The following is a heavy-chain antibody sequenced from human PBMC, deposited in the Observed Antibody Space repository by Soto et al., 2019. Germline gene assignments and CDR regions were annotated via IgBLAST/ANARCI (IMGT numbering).Heavy chain of an antibody. D-gene: IGHD3-22*01. CDR2: ISGSGGST. V-gene: IGHV3-23*01. CDR1: GFTFISYA. Sequence: GGSLRLSCAASGFTFISYAMSWVRQAPWKGLEWVSAISGSGGSTYYADSVKGRFTISRDNSKNTLYLQMNSLRAEDTAVYYCAKDSNYYDSSGYYYGPDYWGQGTLVTVS. J-gene: IGHJ4*02. CDR3: AKDSNYYDSSGYYYGPDY.